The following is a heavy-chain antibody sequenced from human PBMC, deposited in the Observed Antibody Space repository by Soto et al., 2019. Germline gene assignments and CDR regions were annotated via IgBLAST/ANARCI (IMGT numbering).Heavy chain of an antibody. J-gene: IGHJ4*02. V-gene: IGHV3-23*01. Sequence: EVQLLESGGGLVQPGGSLRLSCAASGFTFSSYAMSWVRQAPGKGLVWVSAISGSGGSTYYADSVKGRFTITRDHSRNTLYLQMNSLRAEDTAVYYCAKEGCAAGYYFYYWGQGNMVIVSS. D-gene: IGHD6-13*01. CDR3: AKEGCAAGYYFYY. CDR2: ISGSGGST. CDR1: GFTFSSYA.